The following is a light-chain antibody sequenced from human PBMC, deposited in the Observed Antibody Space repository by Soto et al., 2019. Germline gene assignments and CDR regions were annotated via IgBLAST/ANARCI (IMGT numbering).Light chain of an antibody. V-gene: IGKV3-15*01. CDR2: GAS. CDR3: QQYNNWPRRT. J-gene: IGKJ2*01. Sequence: EIVMTQSLATLSVSPGERATLSCRASQSVSSNLAWYQQKPGQAPRLFIYGASTRATGIPARFSGSGSGTEFTLTISSLQSEDFAVYYCQQYNNWPRRTFGQGTKVDIK. CDR1: QSVSSN.